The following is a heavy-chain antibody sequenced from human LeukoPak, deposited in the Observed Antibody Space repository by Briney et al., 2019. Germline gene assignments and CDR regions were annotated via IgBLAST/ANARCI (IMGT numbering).Heavy chain of an antibody. CDR1: GFTFSSYA. J-gene: IGHJ3*02. CDR2: ISYDGSNK. V-gene: IGHV3-30-3*01. Sequence: GRSLRLSCAASGFTFSSYAMHWVRQAPGKGLEWVAVISYDGSNKYYADSVKGRFTISRDNSKHTLYLQMNSLRAEDTAVYYCARALRIFGVHDAFDIWGQGTMVTVSS. D-gene: IGHD3-3*01. CDR3: ARALRIFGVHDAFDI.